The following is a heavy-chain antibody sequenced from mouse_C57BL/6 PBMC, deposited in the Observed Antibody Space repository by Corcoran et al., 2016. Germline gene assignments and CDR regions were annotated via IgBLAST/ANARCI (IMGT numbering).Heavy chain of an antibody. CDR3: ARGGRDAMDY. J-gene: IGHJ4*01. CDR1: GYSITSGYY. V-gene: IGHV3-6*01. CDR2: ISYDGSN. Sequence: DVQLQESEPGLVKPSQSLSLTCSVTGYSITSGYYWNWIRQFPGNKLEWMGYISYDGSNNYNPSLKNRISITRDTSKNQFFLKLNSVTTEDTATYYCARGGRDAMDYWGQGTSVTVSS. D-gene: IGHD1-1*01.